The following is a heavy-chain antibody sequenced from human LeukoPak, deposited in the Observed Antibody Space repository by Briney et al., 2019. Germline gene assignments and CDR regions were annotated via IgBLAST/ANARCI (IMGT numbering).Heavy chain of an antibody. V-gene: IGHV4-4*07. CDR2: IYTSGST. D-gene: IGHD3-22*01. CDR1: GGSISSYY. Sequence: SETLSLTCTVSGGSISSYYWSWIRQPAGKGLEWIGRIYTSGSTNYNPSLKSRVTMSVDTSKNQFSLKPSSVTAADTAVYYCARERSYYDSSGYYRQFDYWGQGTLVTVSS. J-gene: IGHJ4*02. CDR3: ARERSYYDSSGYYRQFDY.